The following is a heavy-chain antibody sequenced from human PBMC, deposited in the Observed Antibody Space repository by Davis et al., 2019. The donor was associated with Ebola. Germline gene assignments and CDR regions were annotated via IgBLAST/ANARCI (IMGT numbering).Heavy chain of an antibody. V-gene: IGHV3-23*01. D-gene: IGHD5-12*01. J-gene: IGHJ4*02. CDR1: GFTFSSYA. CDR2: ISGSGGST. Sequence: PGGSLRLSCAASGFTFSSYAMSWVRQAPGKGLEWVSAISGSGGSTYYADSVKGRFTISRDNSKNTLYLQMNSLRSEDTAVYYCARGLNSGYVLAPTDYWGQGTLVTVSS. CDR3: ARGLNSGYVLAPTDY.